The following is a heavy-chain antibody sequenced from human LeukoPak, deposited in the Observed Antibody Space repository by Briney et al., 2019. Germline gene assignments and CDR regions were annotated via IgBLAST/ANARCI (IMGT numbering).Heavy chain of an antibody. J-gene: IGHJ4*02. V-gene: IGHV3-23*01. CDR3: AKTTTGYSSGRFPGWPVDY. D-gene: IGHD6-19*01. CDR2: IFGSGGST. CDR1: GFTFSSFD. Sequence: RGGSVRFSCAASGFTFSSFDMVWLGEGPGKELKRGSGIFGSGGSTHYADSVKGRFTISRDNSKNTVYLQMNSLRAEDTAVYYCAKTTTGYSSGRFPGWPVDYWGQGTLVTVSS.